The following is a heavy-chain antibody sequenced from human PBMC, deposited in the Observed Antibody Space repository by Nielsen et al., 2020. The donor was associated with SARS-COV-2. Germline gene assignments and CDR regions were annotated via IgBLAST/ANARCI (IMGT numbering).Heavy chain of an antibody. CDR2: TYYSGST. J-gene: IGHJ5*02. Sequence: WLRQPPGKGLEWIGYTYYSGSTNYNPSLKSRVTISVDTSKNQFSLKLSSVTAADTAVYYCARDEGQFGSSGWYYNWFDPWGQGTLVTVSS. V-gene: IGHV4-59*01. D-gene: IGHD6-19*01. CDR3: ARDEGQFGSSGWYYNWFDP.